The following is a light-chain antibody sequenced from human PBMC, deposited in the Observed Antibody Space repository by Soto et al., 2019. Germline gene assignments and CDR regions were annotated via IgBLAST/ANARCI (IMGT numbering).Light chain of an antibody. CDR1: QSVSSSH. CDR2: AAS. J-gene: IGKJ2*01. CDR3: QQYNNWPYT. V-gene: IGKV3-15*01. Sequence: EIVLTQSPATLSLSPGERATLSCRASQSVSSSHLAWYQQKPGQAPRLLIYAASARATGIPARFSGSGSGTDFTLTISSLQSEDFAVYYCQQYNNWPYTFGQGTK.